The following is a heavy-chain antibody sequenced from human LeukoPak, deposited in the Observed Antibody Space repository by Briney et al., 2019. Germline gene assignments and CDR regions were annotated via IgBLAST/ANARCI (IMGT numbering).Heavy chain of an antibody. V-gene: IGHV1-2*04. CDR3: ARASGYSGYESFPFDY. CDR2: INPNSGGT. J-gene: IGHJ4*02. Sequence: GASVKVSCKASGYTFTSNYIHWVRQAPGQGLEWMGWINPNSGGTNYAQKFQGWVTMTRDTSISTAYMELSRLRSDDTAVYYCARASGYSGYESFPFDYWGQGTLVTVSS. CDR1: GYTFTSNY. D-gene: IGHD5-12*01.